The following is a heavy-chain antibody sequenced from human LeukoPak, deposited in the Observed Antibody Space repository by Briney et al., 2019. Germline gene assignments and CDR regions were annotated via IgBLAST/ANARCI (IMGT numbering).Heavy chain of an antibody. CDR1: GGSFSGYY. J-gene: IGHJ4*02. Sequence: SETLSLTCAVYGGSFSGYYWSWIRQPPGKGLEWIGEINHSGSTNYNPSLKSRVTISVDTSKNQFSLKLSSVTAADTTVYYCARGPHTGVNYYDSSGYYYWGQGTLVTVSS. CDR2: INHSGST. CDR3: ARGPHTGVNYYDSSGYYY. V-gene: IGHV4-34*01. D-gene: IGHD3-22*01.